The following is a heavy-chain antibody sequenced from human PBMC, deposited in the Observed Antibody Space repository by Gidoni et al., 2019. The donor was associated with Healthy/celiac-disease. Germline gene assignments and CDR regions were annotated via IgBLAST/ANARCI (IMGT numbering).Heavy chain of an antibody. J-gene: IGHJ4*02. D-gene: IGHD1-26*01. V-gene: IGHV6-1*01. CDR3: ARCGGGELHFDY. Sequence: QVQLPQSGPGMGKPSKTLTLTCASSGASVSRNSAAWNWIRQSPSRSLGWLGRTYYRSKWYNDYAVSVKSRITITPATSKNQFSLQLNSVTPEDTAVYYCARCGGGELHFDYWGQGTLVTVSS. CDR2: TYYRSKWYN. CDR1: GASVSRNSAA.